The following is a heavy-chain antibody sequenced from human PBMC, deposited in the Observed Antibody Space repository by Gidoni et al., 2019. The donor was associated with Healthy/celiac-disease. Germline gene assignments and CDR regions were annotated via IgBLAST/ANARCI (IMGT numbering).Heavy chain of an antibody. Sequence: QVQLQESVPGLVKPSQTLSLTCTVSGCSISSCVYYLSWIRQHPGKGLEWIGYIYYSGSTYYNPSLKSRVTISVDTSKNQFALKLSSVTAADTAVYYCARGQPGGYCTNGVCYTAPGNWFDPWGQGTLVTVSS. CDR1: GCSISSCVYY. J-gene: IGHJ5*02. CDR2: IYYSGST. CDR3: ARGQPGGYCTNGVCYTAPGNWFDP. D-gene: IGHD2-8*01. V-gene: IGHV4-31*03.